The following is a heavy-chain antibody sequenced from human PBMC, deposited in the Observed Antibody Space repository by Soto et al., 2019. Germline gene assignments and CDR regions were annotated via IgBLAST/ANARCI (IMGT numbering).Heavy chain of an antibody. J-gene: IGHJ4*02. CDR2: INTDGST. D-gene: IGHD1-7*01. V-gene: IGHV3-23*01. CDR1: GFTFSSYA. CDR3: AKNYYFDS. Sequence: GGSLRLSCATSGFTFSSYAMSWARQAPGKGLEWVSSINTDGSTYYTDSVKGRFIISRDNSRNTLYLQMNNLRAEDTAIYYCAKNYYFDSWGQGTLVTVSS.